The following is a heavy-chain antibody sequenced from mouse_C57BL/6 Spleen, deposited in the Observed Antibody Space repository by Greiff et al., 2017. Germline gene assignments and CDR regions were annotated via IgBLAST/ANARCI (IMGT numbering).Heavy chain of an antibody. CDR1: GYTFTSYW. CDR2: IHPSDSDT. CDR3: AIIDELGRRAWFAY. V-gene: IGHV1-74*01. D-gene: IGHD4-1*01. J-gene: IGHJ3*01. Sequence: QVQLQQPGAELVTPGASVKVSCKASGYTFTSYWMHWVKQRPGQGLEWLGRIHPSDSDTNYNQQFTGKATLTVDKSSSTAYMKRSMLTSEDSAVYYCAIIDELGRRAWFAYWGKGTLVTVSA.